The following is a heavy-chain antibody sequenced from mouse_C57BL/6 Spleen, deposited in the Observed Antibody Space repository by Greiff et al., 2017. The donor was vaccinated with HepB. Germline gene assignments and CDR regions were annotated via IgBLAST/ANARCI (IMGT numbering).Heavy chain of an antibody. CDR2: IYPGSGNT. CDR3: ARIHGSSVYAMDY. Sequence: QVQLKESGAELVRPGASVKLSCKASGYTFTDYYINWVKQRPRQGLEWIARIYPGSGNTYYNEKFKGKATLTAEKSSSTAYMQLSSLTSEDSAVYFCARIHGSSVYAMDYWGQGTSVTVSS. V-gene: IGHV1-76*01. D-gene: IGHD1-1*01. CDR1: GYTFTDYY. J-gene: IGHJ4*01.